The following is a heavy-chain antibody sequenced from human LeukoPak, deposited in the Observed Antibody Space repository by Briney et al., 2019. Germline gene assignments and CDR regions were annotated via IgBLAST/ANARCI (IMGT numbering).Heavy chain of an antibody. CDR3: AKDYYYGSGSYPRGAFDI. Sequence: GGSLRLSCAASGFTVHSNYMSWVRQAPGKGLEWVSGISGSGGSAYYADSVKGRLTISRDNSKNTLYLQMDSLRAEDTALYYCAKDYYYGSGSYPRGAFDIWGQGTMVTVSS. V-gene: IGHV3-23*01. CDR2: ISGSGGSA. CDR1: GFTVHSNY. J-gene: IGHJ3*02. D-gene: IGHD3-10*01.